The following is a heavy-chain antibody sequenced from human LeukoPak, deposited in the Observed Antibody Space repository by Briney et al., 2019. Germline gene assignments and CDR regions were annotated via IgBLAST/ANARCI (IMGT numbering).Heavy chain of an antibody. CDR2: IYYSGTT. CDR3: ARGWPDYYSMDI. D-gene: IGHD2-15*01. J-gene: IGHJ6*02. CDR1: GGSMSSYY. V-gene: IGHV4-59*01. Sequence: PSETLSLTCTVSGGSMSSYYWSWIRQPPGKGPEWIGYIYYSGTTSYNPSLKGRVTISMDTSNNHFSLKLRSVTAGDTAVYYCARGWPDYYSMDIWDPGTTVTVSS.